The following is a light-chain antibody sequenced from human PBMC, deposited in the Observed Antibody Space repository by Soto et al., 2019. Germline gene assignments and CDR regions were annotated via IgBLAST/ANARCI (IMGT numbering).Light chain of an antibody. CDR1: SSDVGGYNF. CDR3: SSYTSCSTVV. J-gene: IGLJ2*01. CDR2: DVS. V-gene: IGLV2-14*01. Sequence: QSALTQPASVSGSPGQSITISCTGTSSDVGGYNFVSWYQQHPGRAPQLMIYDVSDRPSGVSNRFSGSRSGNTASLTISGLQTEDEADYYCSSYTSCSTVVFGGGTKVTVL.